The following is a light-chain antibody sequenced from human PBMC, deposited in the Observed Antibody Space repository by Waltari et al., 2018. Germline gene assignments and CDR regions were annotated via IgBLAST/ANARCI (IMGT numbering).Light chain of an antibody. J-gene: IGKJ1*01. CDR3: QQYNSYPWT. CDR2: KAS. CDR1: HRITSW. Sequence: DIQMTQSPSTLPASAGDRVTITCRASHRITSWLAWYQQIPGKPPKLLIYKASTLESGVPSRFSGSGSGTEFTLTISSLQPDDFATYYCQQYNSYPWTFGHGTKVELK. V-gene: IGKV1-5*03.